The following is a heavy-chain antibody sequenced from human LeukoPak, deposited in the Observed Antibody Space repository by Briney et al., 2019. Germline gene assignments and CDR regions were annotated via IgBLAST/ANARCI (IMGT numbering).Heavy chain of an antibody. CDR2: ISSNSDYK. V-gene: IGHV3-21*01. CDR3: ARDRAKVIATLME. Sequence: GGSLRLSCAASGFTFSIYSMNWVRHAPGRGLEWVSSISSNSDYKHYADSVKGRFTISRDNSRNTLYLQMNSLRAGDTAVYYCARDRAKVIATLMEWGQGTLVTVSS. J-gene: IGHJ4*02. CDR1: GFTFSIYS. D-gene: IGHD2-21*01.